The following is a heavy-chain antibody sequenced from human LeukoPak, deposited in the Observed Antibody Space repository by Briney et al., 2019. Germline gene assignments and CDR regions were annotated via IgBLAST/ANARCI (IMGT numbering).Heavy chain of an antibody. Sequence: AETLSLTCTVYGGSFTAFYWSWIRQPPGKGLEWVGEVNHSGTTNYNPSLKSRATLSVDTSKNQFSLKLTSVTAADTAVYYCARASRGHDYWGQGTLVTVSS. CDR2: VNHSGTT. J-gene: IGHJ4*02. CDR1: GGSFTAFY. D-gene: IGHD3-10*01. CDR3: ARASRGHDY. V-gene: IGHV4-34*01.